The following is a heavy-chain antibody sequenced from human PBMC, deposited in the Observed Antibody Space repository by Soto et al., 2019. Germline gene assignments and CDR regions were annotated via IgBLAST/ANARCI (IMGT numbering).Heavy chain of an antibody. CDR2: ISTYNGNT. V-gene: IGHV1-18*01. J-gene: IGHJ4*02. CDR3: AREMVRGVGSDY. CDR1: GYTVTSYG. Sequence: QVQLVQSGAEVKKLGASVKVSCKASGYTVTSYGSRWVRQAPVQGLEWMGWISTYNGNTKYAHKLQGRVSMTTDSSTSTAYMELRSLRYDDTAVFYCAREMVRGVGSDYWGQGTLVTVSS. D-gene: IGHD3-10*01.